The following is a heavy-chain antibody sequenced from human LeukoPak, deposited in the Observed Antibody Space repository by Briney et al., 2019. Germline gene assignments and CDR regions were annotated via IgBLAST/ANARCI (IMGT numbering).Heavy chain of an antibody. J-gene: IGHJ4*02. V-gene: IGHV3-30*02. CDR3: ARYSGYNLEY. D-gene: IGHD5-12*01. CDR1: GFTFSSYS. CDR2: IRYDGSDK. Sequence: PGGSLRLSCAASGFTFSSYSMNWVRQAPVKGLEWVAFIRYDGSDKYFADIVKGRFTISRDNSKNTVYLQMNSLRVEDTAIYYCARYSGYNLEYWGQGTLVTVSP.